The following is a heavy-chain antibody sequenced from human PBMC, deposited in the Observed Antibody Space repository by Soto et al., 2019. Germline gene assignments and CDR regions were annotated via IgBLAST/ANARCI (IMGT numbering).Heavy chain of an antibody. CDR1: GGSISSSY. CDR2: IHYSGST. J-gene: IGHJ5*01. D-gene: IGHD2-15*01. Sequence: SETLSLTCTVSGGSISSSYWIWIRHPPGKGLEWIGYIHYSGSTNYNPSLKSRVTISIDTSKNQFSLKLSSVTAADTAVYYCARAYCSGDTCAPCDWFDSWGQGTLVIVSS. CDR3: ARAYCSGDTCAPCDWFDS. V-gene: IGHV4-59*08.